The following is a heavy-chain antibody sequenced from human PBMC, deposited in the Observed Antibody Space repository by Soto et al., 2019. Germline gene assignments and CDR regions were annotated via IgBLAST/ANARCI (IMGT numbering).Heavy chain of an antibody. V-gene: IGHV2-5*02. CDR3: AHRPYSGTWHDAYDI. J-gene: IGHJ3*02. CDR1: GFSLNARGEG. CDR2: IYWDDDK. D-gene: IGHD1-26*01. Sequence: QITLKESGPTLVKPTETLTLTCTFSGFSLNARGEGVGWIRQPPGRALEWLAIIYWDDDKRYSPSLRTTFTITKDTSENQVVLKVTNMDPVDTATYFCAHRPYSGTWHDAYDIWGPGIVVTVSS.